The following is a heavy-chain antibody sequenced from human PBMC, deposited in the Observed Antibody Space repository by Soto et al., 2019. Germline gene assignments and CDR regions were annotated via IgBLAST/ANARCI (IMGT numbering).Heavy chain of an antibody. CDR2: ITDSGSRT. CDR1: GFTFSSYA. J-gene: IGHJ2*01. V-gene: IGHV3-23*01. CDR3: TKNPPTIGYWYFDL. Sequence: GGSLRLSCAASGFTFSSYAMSWVRQAPGKGLEWVSAITDSGSRTYYADSVKGRFIISRDNSKSKLYLQMNSLRAEDATLYYCTKNPPTIGYWYFDLWGRGTLVTVSS.